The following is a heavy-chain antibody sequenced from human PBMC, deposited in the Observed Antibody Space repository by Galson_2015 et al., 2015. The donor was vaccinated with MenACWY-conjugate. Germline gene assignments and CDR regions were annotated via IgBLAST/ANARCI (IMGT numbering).Heavy chain of an antibody. CDR3: ARDDSSSWYWCYFDN. J-gene: IGHJ4*02. V-gene: IGHV3-74*01. CDR1: GFTFSSYW. Sequence: SLRLSCAASGFTFSSYWMHWVRHVPGKGLVWVSRINSDGSSTNYADSVKGRFTISRDNAKDSLYLQMNSLRAEDTAVYYCARDDSSSWYWCYFDNWGQGILVTVSS. D-gene: IGHD6-13*01. CDR2: INSDGSST.